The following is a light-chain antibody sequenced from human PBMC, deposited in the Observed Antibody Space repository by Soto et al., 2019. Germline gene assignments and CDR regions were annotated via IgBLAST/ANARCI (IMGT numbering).Light chain of an antibody. CDR1: SSEVGGYNY. Sequence: QSVLTQPASVSGSPGQSITISCTGTSSEVGGYNYVSWYQQHPGKAPKLMIYDVSNRPSGVSNRFSGSKSGNTASLTISGLQAEDEADYYCSSYTSSILYVFGTGTKVTVL. J-gene: IGLJ1*01. CDR3: SSYTSSILYV. V-gene: IGLV2-14*01. CDR2: DVS.